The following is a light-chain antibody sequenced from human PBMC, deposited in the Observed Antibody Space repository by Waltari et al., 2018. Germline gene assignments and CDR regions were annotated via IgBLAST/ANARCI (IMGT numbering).Light chain of an antibody. V-gene: IGLV1-47*01. Sequence: QSVLTQPPSASGPPGQSVTIPCSGCCPICVTNSVSWYQQLPGGAPKLLISKTNQRPSGVPDRFSGSKSGTSASLAISGLRSEDEADYYCAAWDDSLYVALFGGGTKLTVL. CDR2: KTN. J-gene: IGLJ3*02. CDR3: AAWDDSLYVAL. CDR1: CPICVTNS.